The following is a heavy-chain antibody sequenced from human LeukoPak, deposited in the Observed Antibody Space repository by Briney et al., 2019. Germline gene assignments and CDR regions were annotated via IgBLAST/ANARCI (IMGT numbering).Heavy chain of an antibody. V-gene: IGHV3-72*01. CDR1: VFTFSDHY. D-gene: IGHD3-3*01. CDR3: ARYDFWSGAGY. J-gene: IGHJ4*02. Sequence: PGGSLRLSCAASVFTFSDHYMDWVRQAPGKGLEWVGRTRNKANSYTTEYAASVKGRFTISRDDSKNSLYLQMNSLKTEDTAVYYCARYDFWSGAGYWGQGTLVTVSS. CDR2: TRNKANSYTT.